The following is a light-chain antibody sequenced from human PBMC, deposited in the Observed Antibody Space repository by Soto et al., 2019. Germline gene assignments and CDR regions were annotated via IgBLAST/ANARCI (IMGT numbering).Light chain of an antibody. Sequence: QSVLTQPASVSGSPGQSFTISCTGTSSDVGANIFVSWYQQHPGKVPKLMIYTVSSRPSGVSQRFSGSKSGNTASLTISGLQAEDEADYYCSSFTTDSTYVFGTGTKVTVL. CDR1: SSDVGANIF. CDR3: SSFTTDSTYV. J-gene: IGLJ1*01. V-gene: IGLV2-14*01. CDR2: TVS.